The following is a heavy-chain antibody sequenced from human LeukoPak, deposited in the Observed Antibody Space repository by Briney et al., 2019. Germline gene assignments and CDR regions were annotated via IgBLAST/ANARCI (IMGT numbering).Heavy chain of an antibody. CDR2: IKQDGSEK. Sequence: GGSLRLSCAASGFTFSSYSMNWVRQAPGKGLEWVADIKQDGSEKYYVDSVKGRFTISRDNAKNSLYLQMNSLRAEDTAVYYCARDSYFGRIAARQDYYGMDVWGQGTTVTVSS. J-gene: IGHJ6*02. CDR3: ARDSYFGRIAARQDYYGMDV. V-gene: IGHV3-7*03. CDR1: GFTFSSYS. D-gene: IGHD6-6*01.